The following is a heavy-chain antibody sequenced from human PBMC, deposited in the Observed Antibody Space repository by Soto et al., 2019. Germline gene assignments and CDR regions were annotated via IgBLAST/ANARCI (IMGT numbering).Heavy chain of an antibody. J-gene: IGHJ4*01. Sequence: EVQLVESGGGLVKPGGSLTLSCAASGFAFRSYNMNWVRQAPGKGLEWVASISSGSSNIYYADSVKGRFTISRDNAKNSLFLQMDRLRAEDSAVYYFARAKVVGANFELWGQGTLVNVSS. CDR3: ARAKVVGANFEL. CDR1: GFAFRSYN. CDR2: ISSGSSNI. V-gene: IGHV3-21*01. D-gene: IGHD6-19*01.